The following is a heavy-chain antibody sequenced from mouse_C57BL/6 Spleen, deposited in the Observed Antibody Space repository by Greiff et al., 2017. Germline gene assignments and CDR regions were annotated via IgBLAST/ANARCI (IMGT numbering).Heavy chain of an antibody. D-gene: IGHD4-1*01. J-gene: IGHJ2*01. CDR3: TRGHNWDGSWYYFDY. CDR2: ISRGGDYI. V-gene: IGHV5-9-1*02. CDR1: GFTFSSYA. Sequence: DVQLVESGEGLVKPGGSLKLSCAASGFTFSSYAMSWVRQTPEKRLEWVAYISRGGDYIYYADTVKGRFTISRDNARNTLYLQMSSLKSEDTAMYYCTRGHNWDGSWYYFDYWGQGTTLTVSS.